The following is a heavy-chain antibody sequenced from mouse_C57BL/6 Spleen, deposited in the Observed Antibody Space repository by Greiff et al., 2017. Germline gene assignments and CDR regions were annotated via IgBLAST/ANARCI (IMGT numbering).Heavy chain of an antibody. CDR2: INPSSGYP. CDR3: ARGDTTVPFAY. CDR1: GYTFTSYW. D-gene: IGHD1-1*01. Sequence: QVHVKQSGAELATPGASVKLSCKASGYTFTSYWMHWVKQRPGQGLEWIGYINPSSGYPKYNQKFKNKATLTADKSSSTAYMQLSSLTFSDSAVYYCARGDTTVPFAYWGQGTLVTVSA. J-gene: IGHJ3*01. V-gene: IGHV1-7*01.